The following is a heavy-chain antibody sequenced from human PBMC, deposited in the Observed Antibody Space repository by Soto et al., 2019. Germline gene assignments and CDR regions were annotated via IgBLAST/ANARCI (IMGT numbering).Heavy chain of an antibody. Sequence: PSETLSLTCTVSGVSVSSGSYYWSWIRLPPGKGLEWIGYIYFNGKTNFNPSLRSRATMSVDTSKNQVSLNLSSVTAADTAMYYCARQFQAIDGRYFDPWGQGTLVTVSS. CDR3: ARQFQAIDGRYFDP. CDR2: IYFNGKT. CDR1: GVSVSSGSYY. J-gene: IGHJ4*02. V-gene: IGHV4-61*01. D-gene: IGHD2-15*01.